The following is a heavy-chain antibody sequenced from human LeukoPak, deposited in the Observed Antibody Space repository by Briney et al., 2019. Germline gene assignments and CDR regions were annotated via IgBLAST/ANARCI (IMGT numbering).Heavy chain of an antibody. CDR2: MNPNSGNT. J-gene: IGHJ3*02. CDR1: GYTFTSYD. D-gene: IGHD3-22*01. V-gene: IGHV1-8*01. Sequence: ASVKVPCKASGYTFTSYDINWVRQATGQGLEWMGWMNPNSGNTGYAQKFQGRVTMTRNTSISTAYMELSSLRSEDTAVYYCASRPEYYYDSSGYPPEDAFDIWGQGTMVTVSS. CDR3: ASRPEYYYDSSGYPPEDAFDI.